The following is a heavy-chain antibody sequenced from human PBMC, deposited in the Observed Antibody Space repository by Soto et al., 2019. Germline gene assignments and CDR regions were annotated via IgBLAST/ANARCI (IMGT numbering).Heavy chain of an antibody. CDR2: IYSGGST. D-gene: IGHD4-17*01. J-gene: IGHJ4*02. CDR1: GFTVSSNY. V-gene: IGHV3-53*04. CDR3: ARDFRPPYGVRHFDY. Sequence: EVQLVESGGGLVQPGGSLRLSCAASGFTVSSNYMSWVRQAPGKGLEWVSVIYSGGSTYYADSVKGRFTISRHNSKNTLYLLMNSLRAEDTAVYYCARDFRPPYGVRHFDYWGQGTLVTVSS.